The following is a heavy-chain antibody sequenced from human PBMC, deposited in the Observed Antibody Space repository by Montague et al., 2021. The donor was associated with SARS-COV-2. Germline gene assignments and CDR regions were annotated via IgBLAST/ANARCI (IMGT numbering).Heavy chain of an antibody. D-gene: IGHD2-2*01. V-gene: IGHV4-39*01. J-gene: IGHJ5*02. CDR3: AAQSSGGYCSSSSCYVWFDA. CDR2: IHYSGST. Sequence: SETLSLTCTVSGGSISSSSYYWGWIRQPPGKGLEWIGNIHYSGSTYYNPSLKSRVTISVDTSKKHFSLKLSSVTAADTAVYFCAAQSSGGYCSSSSCYVWFDAWGQGTLVTVSS. CDR1: GGSISSSSYY.